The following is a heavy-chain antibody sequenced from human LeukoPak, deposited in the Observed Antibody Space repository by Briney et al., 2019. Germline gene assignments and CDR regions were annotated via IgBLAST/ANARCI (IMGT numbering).Heavy chain of an antibody. CDR2: IYSDGST. CDR1: GFTVSSNY. D-gene: IGHD3-10*01. J-gene: IGHJ4*02. CDR3: AKDHPGSGSLGLDY. V-gene: IGHV3-53*01. Sequence: GGSLRLSCAASGFTVSSNYMSWVRQAPGKGLEWVSVIYSDGSTYYADSVKGRFTISRDNSKNTLHLQMNSLRAEDTAVYYCAKDHPGSGSLGLDYWGQGTLVTVSS.